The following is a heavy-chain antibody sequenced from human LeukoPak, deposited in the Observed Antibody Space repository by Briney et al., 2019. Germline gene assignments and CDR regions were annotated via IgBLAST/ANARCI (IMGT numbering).Heavy chain of an antibody. CDR1: FXXSXHW. J-gene: IGHJ4*02. V-gene: IGHV3-74*01. D-gene: IGHD6-6*01. CDR3: ARGPNSNWSGLDF. Sequence: FXXSXHWXXWARQLPGKGLVWXXRISPTGSTISYADSVKGRFTVSRDNAKNTLYLQVNNLRAEDTAVYYCARGPNSNWSGLDFWGQGTLLTVSS. CDR2: ISPTGSTI.